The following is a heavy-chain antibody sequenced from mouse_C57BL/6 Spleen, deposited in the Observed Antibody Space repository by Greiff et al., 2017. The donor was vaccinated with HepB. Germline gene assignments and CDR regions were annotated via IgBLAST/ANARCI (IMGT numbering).Heavy chain of an antibody. CDR1: GFTFSDYY. J-gene: IGHJ3*01. CDR2: INYDGSST. CDR3: AREDYGSSYGFAY. Sequence: EVHLVESEGGLVQPGSSMKLSCTASGFTFSDYYMAWVRQVPEKGLEWVANINYDGSSTYYLDSLKSRFIISRDNAKNILYLQMSSLKSEDTATYYCAREDYGSSYGFAYWGQGTLVTVSA. V-gene: IGHV5-16*01. D-gene: IGHD1-1*01.